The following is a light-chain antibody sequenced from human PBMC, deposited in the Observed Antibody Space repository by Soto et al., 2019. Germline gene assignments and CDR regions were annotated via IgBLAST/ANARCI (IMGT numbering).Light chain of an antibody. Sequence: VLTQSAGALSLSPGERATLSCWASESVGDYLAWYQQKPGQAPRLLIYGASTRATGIPARFSGSGSGTEFTLTISSLQSEDFAVYYCQQYNNWPLTFGGGTKVDIK. CDR3: QQYNNWPLT. CDR2: GAS. CDR1: ESVGDY. J-gene: IGKJ4*01. V-gene: IGKV3-15*01.